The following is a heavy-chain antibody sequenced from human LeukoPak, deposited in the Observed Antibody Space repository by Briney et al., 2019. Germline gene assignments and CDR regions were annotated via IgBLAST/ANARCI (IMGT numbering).Heavy chain of an antibody. V-gene: IGHV3-21*01. J-gene: IGHJ4*02. Sequence: GGSLRLSCAASGFTFSSYSMNWVRQAPGKGLEWVSSISSSSSYIYYADLVKGRFTISRDNAKNSLYLQMNSLRAEDTAVYYCAREGDYSNYLDFDYWGQGTLVTVSS. CDR2: ISSSSSYI. D-gene: IGHD4-11*01. CDR1: GFTFSSYS. CDR3: AREGDYSNYLDFDY.